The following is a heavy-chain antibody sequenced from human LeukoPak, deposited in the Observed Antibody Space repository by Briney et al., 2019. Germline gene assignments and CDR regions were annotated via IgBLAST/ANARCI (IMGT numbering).Heavy chain of an antibody. J-gene: IGHJ4*02. CDR3: AKGASGWYFDY. CDR1: GFPFTFSRFA. Sequence: GSLSLSCAASGFPFTFSRFAMHWVRQAPGKGLEWLAVISSDGSNRYYADSVKGRFTLSRDNSEDTLYLQMNSLRPEDTAVYFCAKGASGWYFDYRGQGTLVTVSS. D-gene: IGHD6-19*01. V-gene: IGHV3-30-3*01. CDR2: ISSDGSNR.